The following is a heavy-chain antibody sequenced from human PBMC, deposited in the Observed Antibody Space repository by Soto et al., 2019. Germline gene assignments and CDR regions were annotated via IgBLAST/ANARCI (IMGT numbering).Heavy chain of an antibody. CDR1: GFTFSSYS. Sequence: EVQLVESGGGLVKPGGSLRLSCAASGFTFSSYSMNWVRQAPGKGLEWVSSISSSSSYIYYADSVKGRFTISRDNAKNSLYLQMNSLRAEDTAVYYCARDRALERTTYYYYYMDVWGKGTTVTVSS. D-gene: IGHD1-1*01. V-gene: IGHV3-21*01. J-gene: IGHJ6*03. CDR3: ARDRALERTTYYYYYMDV. CDR2: ISSSSSYI.